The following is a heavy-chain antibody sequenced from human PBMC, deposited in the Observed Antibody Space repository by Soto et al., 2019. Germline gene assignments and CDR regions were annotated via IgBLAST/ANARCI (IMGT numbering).Heavy chain of an antibody. CDR2: ISAYNGNT. Sequence: GASVKVSCKASGYTFTSYGISWVRQAPGQGLEWMGWISAYNGNTNYAQKLQGRVTMTTDTSTSTAYMELRSLRSDDTAVYYCARVVPPEQWFEGLGDWFDPWGQGTLVTV. CDR1: GYTFTSYG. CDR3: ARVVPPEQWFEGLGDWFDP. D-gene: IGHD6-19*01. V-gene: IGHV1-18*01. J-gene: IGHJ5*02.